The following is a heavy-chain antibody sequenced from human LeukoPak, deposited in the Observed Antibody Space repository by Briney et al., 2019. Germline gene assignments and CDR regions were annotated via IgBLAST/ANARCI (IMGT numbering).Heavy chain of an antibody. CDR3: ARQRPRGGFDY. J-gene: IGHJ4*02. V-gene: IGHV4-59*01. CDR2: IYYSGST. CDR1: GGSISSYY. D-gene: IGHD6-25*01. Sequence: PSETLSLTCTVSGGSISSYYWSWIRQPPGKGLEWIGYIYYSGSTNYNPSLKSRVTISVDTSKNQFSLKLSSVTAADTAVYYCARQRPRGGFDYWGQGTLVTVSS.